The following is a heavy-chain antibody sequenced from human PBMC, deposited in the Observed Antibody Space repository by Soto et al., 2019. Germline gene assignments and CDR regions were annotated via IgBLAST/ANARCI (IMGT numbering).Heavy chain of an antibody. J-gene: IGHJ5*02. Sequence: SETLSLTCAVYGGSFSGYYWSWIRQPPGKWLEWIGEINHSGSTNYNPSLKSRVTISVDTSKNQFSLKLSSVTAADTAVYYCARGGYCSGGSGYSDKNWFDPWGQGXLVTVYS. CDR2: INHSGST. CDR3: ARGGYCSGGSGYSDKNWFDP. D-gene: IGHD2-15*01. CDR1: GGSFSGYY. V-gene: IGHV4-34*01.